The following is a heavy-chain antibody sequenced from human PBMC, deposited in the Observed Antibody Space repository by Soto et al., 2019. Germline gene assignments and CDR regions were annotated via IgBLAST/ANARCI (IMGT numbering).Heavy chain of an antibody. CDR2: IYSGGST. Sequence: EVQLVESGGGLVQPGGSLRLSCAASGFTVSSNYMSWVRQAPGKGLEWVSVIYSGGSTYYADSVKGRFTISRHNSKNTLYLQMNSLRAEDTAVYYSARESIAAAGTSWFDPWGQGTLVTVSS. J-gene: IGHJ5*02. D-gene: IGHD6-13*01. V-gene: IGHV3-53*04. CDR1: GFTVSSNY. CDR3: ARESIAAAGTSWFDP.